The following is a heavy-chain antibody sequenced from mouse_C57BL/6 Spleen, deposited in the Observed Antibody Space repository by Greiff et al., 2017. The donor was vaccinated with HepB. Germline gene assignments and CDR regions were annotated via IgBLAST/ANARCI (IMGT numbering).Heavy chain of an antibody. J-gene: IGHJ1*03. CDR1: GFNIKDYY. V-gene: IGHV14-2*01. CDR2: IDPEDGET. D-gene: IGHD1-1*01. Sequence: VHVKQSGAELVKPGASVKLSCTASGFNIKDYYMHWVKQRTEQGLEWIGRIDPEDGETKYAPKFQGKATITADTSSNTAYLQLSSLTSEDTAVYYCAKDYGSSRYFDVWGTGTTVTVSS. CDR3: AKDYGSSRYFDV.